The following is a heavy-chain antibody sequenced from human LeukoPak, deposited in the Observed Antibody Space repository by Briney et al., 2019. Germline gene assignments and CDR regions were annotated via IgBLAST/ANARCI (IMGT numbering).Heavy chain of an antibody. CDR2: TIAYNCNT. D-gene: IGHD3-10*01. CDR1: GYTFTSYG. J-gene: IGHJ3*02. CDR3: ARDSQESSYGSDDAFDI. Sequence: ASVKVSCKASGYTFTSYGISWVRQAPGQRLEWMGWTIAYNCNTNYAQKLQGRVTMTTDTSTSTAYMEMRSLRSDDTAVYYCARDSQESSYGSDDAFDIWGQGTMVTVSS. V-gene: IGHV1-18*01.